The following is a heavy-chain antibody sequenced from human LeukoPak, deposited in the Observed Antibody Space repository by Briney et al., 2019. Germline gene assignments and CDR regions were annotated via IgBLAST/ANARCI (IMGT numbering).Heavy chain of an antibody. J-gene: IGHJ3*02. Sequence: SQTLSLTCTVSGGSISSCGYYWSWIRQHPGKDLEWIGYIYYSGSTYYNPSLKSRVTISVDTSKNQFSLKLSSVTAADTAVYYCARSTVHHDAFDIWGQGTMVTVSS. CDR2: IYYSGST. CDR3: ARSTVHHDAFDI. V-gene: IGHV4-31*03. CDR1: GGSISSCGYY. D-gene: IGHD4-17*01.